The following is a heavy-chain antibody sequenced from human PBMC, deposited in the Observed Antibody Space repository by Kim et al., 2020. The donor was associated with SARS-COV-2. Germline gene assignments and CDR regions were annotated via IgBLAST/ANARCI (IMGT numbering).Heavy chain of an antibody. V-gene: IGHV3-23*01. Sequence: GGSLRLSCAASGFTFSSYAMSWVRQAPGKGLEWVSAISGSGGSTYYADSVKGRFTISRDNSKNTLYLQMNSLRAEDTAVYYCATSAKRRLQANVPYYGMDVWGQGTTVTVSS. J-gene: IGHJ6*02. CDR2: ISGSGGST. D-gene: IGHD6-25*01. CDR3: ATSAKRRLQANVPYYGMDV. CDR1: GFTFSSYA.